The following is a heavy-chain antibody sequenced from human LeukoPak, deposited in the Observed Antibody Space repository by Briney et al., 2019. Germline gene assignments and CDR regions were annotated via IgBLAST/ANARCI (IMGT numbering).Heavy chain of an antibody. J-gene: IGHJ4*02. CDR1: GGSISSYY. CDR2: IYYSGST. Sequence: KPSETLSLTCTVSGGSISSYYWSWIRQPPGKGLEWIGYIYYSGSTNYNPSLKSRVTISVDTSKNQFSLKLTSVTAADTAVYYCARVDKRDYFDYWGQGTLVTVSS. V-gene: IGHV4-59*12. CDR3: ARVDKRDYFDY. D-gene: IGHD3/OR15-3a*01.